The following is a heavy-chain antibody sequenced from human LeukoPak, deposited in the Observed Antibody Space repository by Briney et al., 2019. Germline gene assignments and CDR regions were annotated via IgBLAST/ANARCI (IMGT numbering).Heavy chain of an antibody. CDR1: GYTFTGYY. Sequence: ASVKVSCKASGYTFTGYYIHWVRQAPGQGLEWMGWINPNSGGTNYAQKFQGRVTMTRDTSISTAYMELSRLRSDDTAVYYCARAYSSGYYHFDYWGQGTLVTVSS. J-gene: IGHJ4*02. CDR3: ARAYSSGYYHFDY. CDR2: INPNSGGT. D-gene: IGHD3-22*01. V-gene: IGHV1-2*02.